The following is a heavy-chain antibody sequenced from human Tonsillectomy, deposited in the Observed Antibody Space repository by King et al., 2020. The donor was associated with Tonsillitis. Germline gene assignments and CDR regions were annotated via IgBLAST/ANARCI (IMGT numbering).Heavy chain of an antibody. CDR1: GGTFSSYA. Sequence: QLVQSGAEVKKPGSSVKVSCKASGGTFSSYAISWVRQAPGQGLEWMGGIIPIFGTTNHAQKFQGRVTITADESTSTAYMELSSLRSEDTAVYYCARQLLPGAYYYYGMDVWGQGTTVTVSS. CDR2: IIPIFGTT. J-gene: IGHJ6*02. CDR3: ARQLLPGAYYYYGMDV. V-gene: IGHV1-69*01. D-gene: IGHD1-1*01.